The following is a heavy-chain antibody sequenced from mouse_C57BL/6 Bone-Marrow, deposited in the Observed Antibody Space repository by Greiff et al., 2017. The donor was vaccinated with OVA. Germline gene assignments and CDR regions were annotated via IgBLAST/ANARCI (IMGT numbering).Heavy chain of an antibody. CDR3: TRSHYYGSSAWFAY. CDR1: GYTFTSYW. D-gene: IGHD1-1*01. J-gene: IGHJ3*01. Sequence: EVQLQQSGTVLARPGASVKMSCKTSGYTFTSYWMHWVKQRPGQGLEWIGAIYPGTSDTSYNQKFKGKAKLTAGTSASTAYMELSSLTNEDSAVYYCTRSHYYGSSAWFAYWGQGTLVTVSA. V-gene: IGHV1-5*01. CDR2: IYPGTSDT.